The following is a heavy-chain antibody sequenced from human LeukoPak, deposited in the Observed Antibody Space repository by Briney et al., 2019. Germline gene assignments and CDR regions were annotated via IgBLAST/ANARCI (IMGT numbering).Heavy chain of an antibody. CDR2: ISGNGGST. CDR1: RFTFSSYA. Sequence: GGSLRLSCAASRFTFSSYAMSWVRQAPGKGLEWVSGISGNGGSTYYADSVKGRFTISRDNSKNTLSLQMNSLRAEDTAVYYCAKRSGSGIYYSFDYWGQGTLVTVSS. CDR3: AKRSGSGIYYSFDY. J-gene: IGHJ4*02. D-gene: IGHD3-10*01. V-gene: IGHV3-23*01.